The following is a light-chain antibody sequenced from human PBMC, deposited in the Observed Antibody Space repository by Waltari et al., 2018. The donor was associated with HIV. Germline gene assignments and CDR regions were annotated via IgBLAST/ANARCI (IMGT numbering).Light chain of an antibody. V-gene: IGKV3-15*01. CDR2: GAS. CDR1: QSVSSN. CDR3: QQDNSWPPAWT. J-gene: IGKJ1*01. Sequence: EIVMTQSPATLSVSPGDRATLSCRASQSVSSNLAWYQQRPGQAPRLLIFGASTRATGIPARLSGSGSGTEFSLTISSLQSEDFAVYYCQQDNSWPPAWTFGQGTNVEIK.